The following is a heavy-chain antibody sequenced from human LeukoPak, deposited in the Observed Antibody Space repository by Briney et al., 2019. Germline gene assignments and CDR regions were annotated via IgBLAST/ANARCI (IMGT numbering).Heavy chain of an antibody. D-gene: IGHD1-26*01. J-gene: IGHJ4*02. CDR1: GFTFSSPA. CDR2: ITPSGDGT. V-gene: IGHV3-23*01. Sequence: GSLRLSCAASGFTFSSPAMSWVRQPPGKGLEWVSSITPSGDGTYYAASVKGRFTISRDNSKNTLYLQMDSLRADDTAKYYCAKDSPVATWWGQGTLVTVSS. CDR3: AKDSPVATW.